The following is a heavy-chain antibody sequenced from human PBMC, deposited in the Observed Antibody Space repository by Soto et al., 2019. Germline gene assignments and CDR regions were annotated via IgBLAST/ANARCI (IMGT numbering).Heavy chain of an antibody. CDR3: ARGLTTYPITGTNGRWFDP. CDR2: INAGNGNT. CDR1: GYTFTSYA. Sequence: EASVKVSCKASGYTFTSYAMHWVRQAPGQRLEWMGWINAGNGNTKYSQKFQGRVTITRDTSASTAYMELSSLRSEDTAVYYCARGLTTYPITGTNGRWFDPWGQGTLVTVSS. J-gene: IGHJ5*02. V-gene: IGHV1-3*01. D-gene: IGHD1-20*01.